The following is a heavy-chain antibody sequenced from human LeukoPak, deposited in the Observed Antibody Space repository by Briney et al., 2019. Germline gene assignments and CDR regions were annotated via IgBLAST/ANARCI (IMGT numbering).Heavy chain of an antibody. V-gene: IGHV3-30*18. CDR1: GFTFSSYG. D-gene: IGHD2-15*01. J-gene: IGHJ4*03. Sequence: GRSLRLSCAASGFTFSSYGMHWVRQAPGKGLEWVAVISYDGSNKYYADSVKGRFTISRDNSKNTLYLQMNSLRAEDTAVYYCAKEYCSGGSCYSDSGSFDYWGQGTTVTVSS. CDR3: AKEYCSGGSCYSDSGSFDY. CDR2: ISYDGSNK.